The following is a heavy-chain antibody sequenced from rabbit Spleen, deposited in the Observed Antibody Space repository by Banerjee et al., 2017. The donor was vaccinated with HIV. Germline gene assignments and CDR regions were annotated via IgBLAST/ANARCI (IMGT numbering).Heavy chain of an antibody. Sequence: QSLEESGGDLVKPGASLTLTCTASGFSFSSSYYMCWVRQAPGKGLECIACIDSGSSGFTYFATWAKGRFTCSKTSSTTVTLQMTRLTAADTATYFCARDTGSSFSSYGMDLWGPGTLVTVS. J-gene: IGHJ6*01. CDR1: GFSFSSSYY. D-gene: IGHD8-1*01. CDR2: IDSGSSGFT. V-gene: IGHV1S40*01. CDR3: ARDTGSSFSSYGMDL.